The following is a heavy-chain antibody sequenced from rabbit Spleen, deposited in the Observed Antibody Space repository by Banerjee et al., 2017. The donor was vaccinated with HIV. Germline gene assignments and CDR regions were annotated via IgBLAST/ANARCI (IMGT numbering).Heavy chain of an antibody. V-gene: IGHV1S40*01. D-gene: IGHD2-1*01. CDR2: IAGSSSGFT. Sequence: QSLEESGGGLVQPEGSLTLTCKASGFSFSSSDYICWVRQAPGKGLEWISCIAGSSSGFTYSATWATGRFTISKTSSTTVTLQMTSLTAADTATYFCAKGSAAMTMMITGYYLNLWGPGTLVTVS. CDR3: AKGSAAMTMMITGYYLNL. CDR1: GFSFSSSDY. J-gene: IGHJ4*01.